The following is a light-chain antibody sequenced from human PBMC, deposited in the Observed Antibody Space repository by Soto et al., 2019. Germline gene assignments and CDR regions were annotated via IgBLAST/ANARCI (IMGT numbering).Light chain of an antibody. CDR1: SSNIGAGYD. Sequence: QSVPTQPPSVSGAPGQRVTSSCTGSSSNIGAGYDVHWYQQLPGTAPKLLIYGNSNRPSGVPDRFSGSKSGTSASLAITGLQAEDEADYYCQSYDSSLSGVVFGGGTKLTVL. CDR3: QSYDSSLSGVV. CDR2: GNS. J-gene: IGLJ2*01. V-gene: IGLV1-40*01.